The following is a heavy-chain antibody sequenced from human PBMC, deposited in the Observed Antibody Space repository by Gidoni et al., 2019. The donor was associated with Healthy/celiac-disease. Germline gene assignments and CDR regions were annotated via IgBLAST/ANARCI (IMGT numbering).Heavy chain of an antibody. CDR2: ISGSGGST. D-gene: IGHD5-12*01. CDR1: GFTFSSYA. CDR3: AKGYGVATYDNRPFDY. Sequence: EVQLLESGGGLVQPGGSLRLSCAASGFTFSSYAMSWVRQAPGKGLEWVSAISGSGGSTYYADSVKGRFTISRDNSKNTLYLQMNSLRAEDTAVYYCAKGYGVATYDNRPFDYWGQGTLVTVSS. V-gene: IGHV3-23*01. J-gene: IGHJ4*02.